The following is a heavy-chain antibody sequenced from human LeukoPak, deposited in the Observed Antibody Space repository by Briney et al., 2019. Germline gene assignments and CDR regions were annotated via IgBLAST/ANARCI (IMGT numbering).Heavy chain of an antibody. CDR3: ARDFSSSWYGWFDP. V-gene: IGHV1-18*01. CDR1: GGTFSSYA. Sequence: ASVKVSCKASGGTFSSYAISWVRQAPGQGLEWMGWISAYNGNTNYAQKLQGRVTMTTDTSTSTAYMELRSLRSDDTAVYYCARDFSSSWYGWFDPWGQGTLVTVSS. CDR2: ISAYNGNT. J-gene: IGHJ5*02. D-gene: IGHD6-13*01.